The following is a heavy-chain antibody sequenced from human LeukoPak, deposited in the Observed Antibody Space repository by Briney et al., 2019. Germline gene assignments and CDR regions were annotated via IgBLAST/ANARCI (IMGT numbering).Heavy chain of an antibody. Sequence: GGSLRLSCTASGFTFCVYAMSWVRQAPGKGLEWVGFIRSKAYGGTTEYAASVKGRFTISRDDSKSIAYLQLTRLNTKVTAVYYGARIVPYFAYWGQGTPVSASS. V-gene: IGHV3-49*04. CDR1: GFTFCVYA. D-gene: IGHD1-26*01. J-gene: IGHJ4*02. CDR3: ARIVPYFAY. CDR2: IRSKAYGGTT.